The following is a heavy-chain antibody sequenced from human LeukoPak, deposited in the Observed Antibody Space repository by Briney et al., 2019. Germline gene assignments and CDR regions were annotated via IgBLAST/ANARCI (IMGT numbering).Heavy chain of an antibody. CDR1: GFTYTDYS. CDR2: LGRTGEYK. D-gene: IGHD2-2*01. V-gene: IGHV3-23*01. Sequence: PGGSLRLSCSASGFTYTDYSMSWVRQVPGKGLEWVSGLGRTGEYKYYADSVKGRFTISRDNSKDMVFLQTNSLRAEDTAIYYCVKDRPCGTCMPMGAWGQGTTV. J-gene: IGHJ6*02. CDR3: VKDRPCGTCMPMGA.